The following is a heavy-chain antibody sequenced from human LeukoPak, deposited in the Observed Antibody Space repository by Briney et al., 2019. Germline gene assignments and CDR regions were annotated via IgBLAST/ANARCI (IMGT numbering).Heavy chain of an antibody. CDR1: GFTFSSYA. Sequence: SGGSLRLSCAASGFTFSSYAMSWVRQAPGKGLEWVSAISGSGGSTYYADSVKGRFTIPRDNSKSTLYLQMNSLRAEDTAVYYCAKDPTRTGYDSSGYYSWYWGQGTLVTVSS. J-gene: IGHJ4*02. V-gene: IGHV3-23*01. CDR2: ISGSGGST. CDR3: AKDPTRTGYDSSGYYSWY. D-gene: IGHD3-22*01.